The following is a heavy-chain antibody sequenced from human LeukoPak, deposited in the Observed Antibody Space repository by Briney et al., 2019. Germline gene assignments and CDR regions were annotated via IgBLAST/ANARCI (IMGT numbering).Heavy chain of an antibody. Sequence: PGGSLRLSCAASAFSLSAYNMNWVRQAPGKGLEWVSSISYTRTYIYYADSVKGRFTISRDNAQNSLYLQMNSLRAEDTAVYYCAKDSPGYCSSTSCFNWFDPWGQGTLVTVSS. CDR1: AFSLSAYN. J-gene: IGHJ5*02. CDR3: AKDSPGYCSSTSCFNWFDP. D-gene: IGHD2-2*01. CDR2: ISYTRTYI. V-gene: IGHV3-21*01.